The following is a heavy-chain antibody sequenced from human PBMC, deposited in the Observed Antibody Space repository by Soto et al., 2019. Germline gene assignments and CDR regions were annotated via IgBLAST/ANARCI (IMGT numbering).Heavy chain of an antibody. J-gene: IGHJ6*02. CDR3: GRAASVSGMDV. V-gene: IGHV1-46*01. CDR1: GYTFTSYY. CDR2: INPSGGST. D-gene: IGHD2-8*01. Sequence: ASVKVSCKAAGYTFTSYYMHWVRQAPGQGLEWMGIINPSGGSTSYAQKFQGRVTMTRDTSTSTVYMELSSLRSEDTAVYYCGRAASVSGMDVWGQGTTVPVSS.